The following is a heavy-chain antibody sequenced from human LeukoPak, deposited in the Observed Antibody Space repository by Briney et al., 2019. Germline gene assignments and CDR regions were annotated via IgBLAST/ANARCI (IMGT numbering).Heavy chain of an antibody. V-gene: IGHV3-53*01. CDR1: GFTVSSNY. CDR3: ARDSTIFGVVYREVGAFDI. Sequence: GGSLRLSCAASGFTVSSNYMSWVRQAPGKGLEWVSVIYSGGNIYYADSVKGRFTISRDNSKNTLYLQMNSLRAEDTAVYYCARDSTIFGVVYREVGAFDIWGQGTMVTVSS. J-gene: IGHJ3*02. CDR2: IYSGGNI. D-gene: IGHD3-3*01.